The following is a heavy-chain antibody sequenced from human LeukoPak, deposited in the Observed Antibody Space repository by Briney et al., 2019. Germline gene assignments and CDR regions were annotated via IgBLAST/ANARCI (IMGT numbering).Heavy chain of an antibody. D-gene: IGHD2-2*01. CDR1: GGSISSSSHY. Sequence: SETLSLTCTVSGGSISSSSHYWGWIRQPPGKGLEWIGSIYFSGSADYNPSLKSRVSISIDTSKNQFSLKLISVTAADTALYYCARAPITSPFYFDYWGQGTLVTVSS. V-gene: IGHV4-39*07. J-gene: IGHJ4*02. CDR2: IYFSGSA. CDR3: ARAPITSPFYFDY.